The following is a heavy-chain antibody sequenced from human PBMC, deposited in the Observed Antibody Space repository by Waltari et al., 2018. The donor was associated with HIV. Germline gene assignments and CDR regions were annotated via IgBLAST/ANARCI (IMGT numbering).Heavy chain of an antibody. V-gene: IGHV3-72*01. CDR3: YRFGGDL. J-gene: IGHJ5*02. Sequence: EVQLVESGGGWVQPGGSLRLSCAAAGFAFSDHHMDWVRQAPGKGLEWVGRARDTADSYFTQYAASVKGRFTISRDDSKKSLFLEMSNMRSEDTAVYYCYRFGGDLWGQGTLVTVSS. D-gene: IGHD3-16*01. CDR2: ARDTADSYFT. CDR1: GFAFSDHH.